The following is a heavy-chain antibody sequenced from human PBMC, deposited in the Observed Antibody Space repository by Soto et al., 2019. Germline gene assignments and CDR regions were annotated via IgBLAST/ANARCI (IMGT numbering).Heavy chain of an antibody. CDR3: ARAAPGGGYVDY. Sequence: PGGSLRLSCAASGFTFSSYDMNWVRRAPGKGLEWVSYISRGTNGIYYTDSVKGRITISRDNAKNSLYLQMNSLRAEDTAVYYCARAAPGGGYVDYWLPVSPVTVCS. CDR1: GFTFSSYD. D-gene: IGHD2-15*01. V-gene: IGHV3-48*03. CDR2: ISRGTNGI. J-gene: IGHJ4*02.